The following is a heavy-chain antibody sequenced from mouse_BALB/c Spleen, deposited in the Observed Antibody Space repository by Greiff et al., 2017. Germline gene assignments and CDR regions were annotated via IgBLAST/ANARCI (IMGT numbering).Heavy chain of an antibody. D-gene: IGHD2-3*01. Sequence: VQLQQSGPELVKPGASVKISCKASGYAFSSSWMNWVKQRPGQGLEWIGRIYPGDGDTNYNGKFKGKATLTADKSSSTAYMQLSSLTSVDSAVYFCARSGGGYYVSYFDVWGAGTTVTVSS. CDR3: ARSGGGYYVSYFDV. V-gene: IGHV1-82*01. CDR2: IYPGDGDT. CDR1: GYAFSSSW. J-gene: IGHJ1*01.